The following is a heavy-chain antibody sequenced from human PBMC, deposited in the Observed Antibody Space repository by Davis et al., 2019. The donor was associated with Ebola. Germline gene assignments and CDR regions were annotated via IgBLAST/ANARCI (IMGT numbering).Heavy chain of an antibody. V-gene: IGHV4-34*01. CDR1: GGSFSDYY. D-gene: IGHD3-22*01. J-gene: IGHJ6*03. CDR2: INHFGST. Sequence: PSETLSLTCAVYGGSFSDYYWSWIRQSPGKGLEWIGEINHFGSTNYSPSLKSRVTISVDMSKFQFSLKLTSVSAADTAVYYCARDLRYDSSGYDYYFYMDVWGKGTTVTVSS. CDR3: ARDLRYDSSGYDYYFYMDV.